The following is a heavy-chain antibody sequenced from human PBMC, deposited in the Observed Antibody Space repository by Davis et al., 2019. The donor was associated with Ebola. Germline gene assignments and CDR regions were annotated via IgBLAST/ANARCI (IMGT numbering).Heavy chain of an antibody. Sequence: KVSCKGSGYSFTNYWIGWVRQMPGKGLEWMGSIYPGDSDTRYSPSFQGQVTISADKSINTAYLQWSSLKAADTAIYYCARDAYDDVFDIWGQGTMVTVS. CDR1: GYSFTNYW. V-gene: IGHV5-51*01. J-gene: IGHJ3*02. CDR3: ARDAYDDVFDI. D-gene: IGHD5-12*01. CDR2: IYPGDSDT.